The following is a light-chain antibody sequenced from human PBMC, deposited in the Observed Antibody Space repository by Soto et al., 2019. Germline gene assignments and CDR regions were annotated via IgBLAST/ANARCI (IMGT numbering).Light chain of an antibody. CDR3: QQANSSPPT. V-gene: IGKV1-12*01. Sequence: DVQMSQSPSSVSASVGYRFTITCRASQGIRRWLAWYQQKPGKAPKLLMYAASSLQSGVPSRFRGSGSGTDFTLTISSLPPEDFEPYYCQQANSSPPTFGQGTRLEIK. CDR1: QGIRRW. CDR2: AAS. J-gene: IGKJ5*01.